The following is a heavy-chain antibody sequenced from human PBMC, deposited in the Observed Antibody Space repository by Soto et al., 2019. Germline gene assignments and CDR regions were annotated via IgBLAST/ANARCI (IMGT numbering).Heavy chain of an antibody. V-gene: IGHV4-59*08. Sequence: SETLSLTCTVSGGSISSYYWSWIRQPPGKGLEWIGYIYYSGSTNYNPSLKSRVTISVDTSKNQFSLKLSSVTAADTAVYYCARHWAAAGTGDYYYYYMDVWGKGTTVTVSS. CDR2: IYYSGST. J-gene: IGHJ6*03. D-gene: IGHD6-13*01. CDR3: ARHWAAAGTGDYYYYYMDV. CDR1: GGSISSYY.